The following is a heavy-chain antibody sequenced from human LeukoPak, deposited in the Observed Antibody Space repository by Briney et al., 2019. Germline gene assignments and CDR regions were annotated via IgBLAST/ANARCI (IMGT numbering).Heavy chain of an antibody. CDR3: AKCDQYYYDARGAFDF. CDR2: ISGSGGST. Sequence: PGGSLRLSCAASGFTFSSYAMSWVRQAPGKGLEWVSAISGSGGSTYYADSVKGRFTISRDNSKNTLYLQMSSLRAEDTAVYYCAKCDQYYYDARGAFDFWGQGTMVTVSS. D-gene: IGHD3-22*01. J-gene: IGHJ3*01. CDR1: GFTFSSYA. V-gene: IGHV3-23*01.